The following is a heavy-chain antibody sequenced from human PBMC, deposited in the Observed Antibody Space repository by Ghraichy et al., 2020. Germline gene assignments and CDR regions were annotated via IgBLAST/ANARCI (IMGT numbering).Heavy chain of an antibody. V-gene: IGHV4-34*01. Sequence: SETLSLTCAVYGGSFSGYYWSWIRQPPGKGLEWIGEINHSGSTNYNPSLKSRVTISVDTSKNQFSLKLSSVTAADTAVYYCARRRNLNRVFDYWGQGTLVTVSS. J-gene: IGHJ4*02. D-gene: IGHD1-14*01. CDR3: ARRRNLNRVFDY. CDR1: GGSFSGYY. CDR2: INHSGST.